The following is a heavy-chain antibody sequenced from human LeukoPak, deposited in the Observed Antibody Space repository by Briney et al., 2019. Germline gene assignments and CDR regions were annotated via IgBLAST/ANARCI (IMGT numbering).Heavy chain of an antibody. D-gene: IGHD5-24*01. J-gene: IGHJ4*02. CDR1: GGSISSSSYY. Sequence: SETLSLTCTVSGGSISSSSYYWGWIRQPPGKGLEWIGSIYYSGSTYYNPSLKSRVTISVDTSKNQFSLKLSSVTAADTAVYYCASREIRAYYLDYWGQGTLVTVSS. CDR3: ASREIRAYYLDY. V-gene: IGHV4-39*01. CDR2: IYYSGST.